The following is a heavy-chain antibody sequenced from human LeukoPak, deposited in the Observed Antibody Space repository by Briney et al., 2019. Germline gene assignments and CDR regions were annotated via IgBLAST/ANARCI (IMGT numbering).Heavy chain of an antibody. Sequence: GGSLRLSCAASGFTFDDYAMHWVRQAPGKGLEWVSGICWNSGSIGYADSVKGRFTISRDNAKNSLYLQMNSLRAEDMALYYCAKDIGAVAGYAFDIWGQGTMVTVSS. V-gene: IGHV3-9*03. CDR2: ICWNSGSI. J-gene: IGHJ3*02. D-gene: IGHD6-19*01. CDR3: AKDIGAVAGYAFDI. CDR1: GFTFDDYA.